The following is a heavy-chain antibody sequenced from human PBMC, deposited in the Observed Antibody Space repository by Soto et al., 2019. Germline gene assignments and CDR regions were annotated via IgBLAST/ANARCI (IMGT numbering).Heavy chain of an antibody. J-gene: IGHJ6*02. CDR1: GYSFTSYW. CDR2: IYPGDSDT. V-gene: IGHV5-51*01. CDR3: ARHKIGYCSSTSCYTGYYYGMDV. D-gene: IGHD2-2*01. Sequence: PGESLKICCKGSGYSFTSYWIGWVRQMPGKGLEWMGIIYPGDSDTRYSPPFQGQVTISADKSISTAYLQWSSLKASDTAMYYCARHKIGYCSSTSCYTGYYYGMDVWGQGTTVTVSS.